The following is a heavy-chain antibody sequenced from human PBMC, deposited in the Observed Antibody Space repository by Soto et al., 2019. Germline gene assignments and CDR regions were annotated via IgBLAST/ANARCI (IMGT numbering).Heavy chain of an antibody. Sequence: EVQLLESGGGLVQPGGSLRLSCAASGFIFSSYALNWVRQAPGKGLEWVSSISGGGGSTNYADSVKGRFTISRDTSKTTLYLQLNSLRAEDTALYYCASAFYGSGSYWGFDYWGQGTLVTVSS. D-gene: IGHD3-10*01. CDR1: GFIFSSYA. V-gene: IGHV3-23*01. J-gene: IGHJ4*02. CDR2: ISGGGGST. CDR3: ASAFYGSGSYWGFDY.